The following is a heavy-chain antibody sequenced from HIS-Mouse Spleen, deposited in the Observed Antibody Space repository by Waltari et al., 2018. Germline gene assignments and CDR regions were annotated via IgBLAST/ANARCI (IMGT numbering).Heavy chain of an antibody. CDR1: GGSISSSSYY. CDR3: AREIPYSSSWYDWYFDL. V-gene: IGHV4-39*07. D-gene: IGHD6-13*01. CDR2: IYYNGRT. Sequence: QLQLQESGPGLVKPSETLSLTCTVSGGSISSSSYYWGWIRQPPGKGLEWIGGIYYNGRTNYNRPLKSRVTISVDTSKNQFSLEMRSVTAADTAVYYCAREIPYSSSWYDWYFDLWGRGTLVTVSS. J-gene: IGHJ2*01.